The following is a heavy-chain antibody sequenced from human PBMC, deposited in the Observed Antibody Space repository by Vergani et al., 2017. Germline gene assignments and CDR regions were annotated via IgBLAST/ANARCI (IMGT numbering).Heavy chain of an antibody. Sequence: QVQLQESGPGLVKPSETLSLTCTVSGGSISSYYWSWIRQPPGKGLEWIGYIYYSGSTYYNPSLKSRVTISVDTSKNQFSLKLSSVTAADTAVYYCARVCIVVVPAALEDYGMDVWGQGTTVTVSS. D-gene: IGHD2-2*01. J-gene: IGHJ6*02. CDR2: IYYSGST. V-gene: IGHV4-59*08. CDR3: ARVCIVVVPAALEDYGMDV. CDR1: GGSISSYY.